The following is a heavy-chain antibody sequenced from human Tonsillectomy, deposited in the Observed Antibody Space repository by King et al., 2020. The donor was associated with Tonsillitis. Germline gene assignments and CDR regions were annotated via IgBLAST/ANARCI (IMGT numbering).Heavy chain of an antibody. CDR2: ISYDGRNK. Sequence: HVQLVESGGGVVQPGRSLRLSCVVSGFIFSSYGMHWVRQAPGKGLEWVAVISYDGRNKYYADSVKGRFTISRDNSKNTLYLQLNSLRAEDTAVYYCAKDYYSSRKVRGVPNFDYWGQGTLVTVAS. J-gene: IGHJ4*02. D-gene: IGHD3-10*01. CDR3: AKDYYSSRKVRGVPNFDY. V-gene: IGHV3-30*18. CDR1: GFIFSSYG.